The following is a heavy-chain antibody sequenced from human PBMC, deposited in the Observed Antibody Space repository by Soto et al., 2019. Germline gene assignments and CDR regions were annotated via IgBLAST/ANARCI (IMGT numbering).Heavy chain of an antibody. D-gene: IGHD6-13*01. CDR2: IYYSGST. CDR3: ARSIAAAGTVRSIYFGMDV. CDR1: GGSISSSSYY. Sequence: QLQLQESGPGLVKPSETLSLTCTVSGGSISSSSYYWGWIRQPPGKGLEWIGSIYYSGSTYYNPSLKSRVTISVDTSKNQFSLKLSSVTAADTAVYYCARSIAAAGTVRSIYFGMDVWAKGPRSPSP. V-gene: IGHV4-39*01. J-gene: IGHJ6*02.